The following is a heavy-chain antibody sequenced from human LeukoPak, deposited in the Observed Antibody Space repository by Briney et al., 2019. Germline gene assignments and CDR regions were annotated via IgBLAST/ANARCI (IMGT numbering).Heavy chain of an antibody. CDR3: ANTGYSSGWRHFDY. J-gene: IGHJ4*02. D-gene: IGHD6-19*01. CDR2: IRDDGINK. CDR1: GFTFSSYG. V-gene: IGHV3-30*02. Sequence: VGSLRLSCAASGFTFSSYGMHSVPQAPGKGREGVAFIRDDGINKYYADSVKGRFTISRDNSKNTLYLQMNSMRAEDTAVYYCANTGYSSGWRHFDYWGQGTLVTVSS.